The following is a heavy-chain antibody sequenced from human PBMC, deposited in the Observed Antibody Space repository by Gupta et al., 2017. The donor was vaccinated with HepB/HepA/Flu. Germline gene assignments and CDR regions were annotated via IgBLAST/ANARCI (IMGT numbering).Heavy chain of an antibody. CDR3: ARGGGIELEFDY. CDR1: GYSFTGQH. V-gene: IGHV1-2*04. D-gene: IGHD1-7*01. J-gene: IGHJ4*02. Sequence: QVQLVQSGAEVKKPGASVKVSCKASGYSFTGQHIHWVRQAPGQGLEWMGWINPNSGGTNYAQKFQDWVTMSRDTSISTAYMELRSLKSDDTAIYYCARGGGIELEFDYWGQGTLVTVSS. CDR2: INPNSGGT.